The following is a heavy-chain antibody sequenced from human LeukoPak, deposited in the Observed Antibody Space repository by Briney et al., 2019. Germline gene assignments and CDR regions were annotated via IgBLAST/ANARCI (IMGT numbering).Heavy chain of an antibody. V-gene: IGHV4-61*02. CDR3: ARDRRHYYGSGSYLYFDY. D-gene: IGHD3-10*01. CDR1: GYSISSGYY. CDR2: IYTSGST. Sequence: SETLSLTCTVSGYSISSGYYWGWIRQPAGKGLEWIGRIYTSGSTNYNPSLKSRVTISVDTSKNQFSLKLSSVTAADTAVYYCARDRRHYYGSGSYLYFDYWGQGTLVTVSS. J-gene: IGHJ4*02.